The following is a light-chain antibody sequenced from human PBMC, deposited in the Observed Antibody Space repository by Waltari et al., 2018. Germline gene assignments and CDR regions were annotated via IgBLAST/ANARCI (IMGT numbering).Light chain of an antibody. CDR2: GAS. CDR1: QSICRY. Sequence: IMFTQSPGPLSLSPGDRAHLSCRASQSICRYLAWYQQKPGQAPRLLIYGASTRATGSPDRFSGSGSGTDFSLTISGLVPEDSAVYYCQHHFRLPATFGQGTKVEIK. V-gene: IGKV3-20*01. CDR3: QHHFRLPAT. J-gene: IGKJ1*01.